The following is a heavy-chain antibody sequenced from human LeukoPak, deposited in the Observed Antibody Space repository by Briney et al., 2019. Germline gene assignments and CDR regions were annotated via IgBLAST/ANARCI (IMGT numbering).Heavy chain of an antibody. V-gene: IGHV1-24*01. J-gene: IGHJ4*02. Sequence: GHSVTLSCKVSGYTLSDLSMHWVRQAPGNGLEWMRGFDPVVGETIYAQKCQGRVTMTEDTPTYTAYMELSRLRSDDTAVYYCARVYYYYDSSGILTLYFDYWGQGTLVTVSS. CDR2: FDPVVGET. CDR1: GYTLSDLS. CDR3: ARVYYYYDSSGILTLYFDY. D-gene: IGHD3-22*01.